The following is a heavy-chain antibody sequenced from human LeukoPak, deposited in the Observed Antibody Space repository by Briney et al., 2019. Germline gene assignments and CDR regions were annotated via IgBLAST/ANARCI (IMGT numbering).Heavy chain of an antibody. D-gene: IGHD3-10*01. CDR3: ARSLMRPYFDY. V-gene: IGHV3-30*04. CDR2: MSFDGSDQ. Sequence: PGGPLRLSCLVSGLTFRTYTMNWIRQAPGKGLEWVASMSFDGSDQFYADSVRGRFTISRDNSKNTLFLQMSRLRSDDTAVYYCARSLMRPYFDYWGQGTLVSVSS. CDR1: GLTFRTYT. J-gene: IGHJ4*02.